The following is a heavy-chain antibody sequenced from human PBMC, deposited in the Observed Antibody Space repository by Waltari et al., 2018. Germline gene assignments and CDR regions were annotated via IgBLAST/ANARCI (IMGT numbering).Heavy chain of an antibody. D-gene: IGHD2-2*01. Sequence: QVQLQQWGAGLLKPSETLSLTCAVYGGSFSGYYWSWIRQPPGKGLEWMWEINHSGSTNYNPSLRSRVTISVDTSKNQFSLKLSSVTAADTAVYYCARKDVVVPAAIRYGYFDYWGQGTLVTVSS. CDR3: ARKDVVVPAAIRYGYFDY. CDR1: GGSFSGYY. CDR2: INHSGST. V-gene: IGHV4-34*01. J-gene: IGHJ4*02.